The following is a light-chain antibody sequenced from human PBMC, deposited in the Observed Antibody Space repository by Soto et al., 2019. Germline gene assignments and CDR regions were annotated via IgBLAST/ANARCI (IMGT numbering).Light chain of an antibody. Sequence: QSVLTQSPSASGTPGQRVSLSCSGSSSNIGSNTVSWYQHVPGTAPKLLIYSNDQRPSAVPGRFSGSRSGASAALAISGLQSEDEAYYYCATWDDSLNVVFGGGTKLTVL. V-gene: IGLV1-44*01. CDR3: ATWDDSLNVV. J-gene: IGLJ3*02. CDR2: SND. CDR1: SSNIGSNT.